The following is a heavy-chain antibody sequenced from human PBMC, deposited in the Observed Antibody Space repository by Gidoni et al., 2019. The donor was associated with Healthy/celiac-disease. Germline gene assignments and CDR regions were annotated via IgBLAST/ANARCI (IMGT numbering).Heavy chain of an antibody. CDR3: AHRLVAARLLYGDV. V-gene: IGHV2-5*01. D-gene: IGHD6-6*01. CDR1: GFSLSTSGVG. J-gene: IGHJ6*02. CDR2: IYWNDDK. Sequence: QITLKESGPTLVKPTQTLTLTCTFSGFSLSTSGVGVGWIRQPPGKALEWLALIYWNDDKRYSPSLKSRLTITKDTSKNQVVLTMTNMDPVDTATYYCAHRLVAARLLYGDVWGQGTTVTVSS.